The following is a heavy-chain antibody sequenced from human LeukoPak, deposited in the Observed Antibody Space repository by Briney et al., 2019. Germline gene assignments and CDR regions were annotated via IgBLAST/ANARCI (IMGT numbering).Heavy chain of an antibody. Sequence: GRSLRLSCAASGFIVSGDFMSWARQAPGKGLEWVSVIYSDGSTYYADSVKGRFTISRDNSKNTLDLQMTGLRAEDTAVYYCARERGRGRDSPWFDYWGQGTLVTVSS. V-gene: IGHV3-53*01. CDR1: GFIVSGDF. CDR3: ARERGRGRDSPWFDY. J-gene: IGHJ4*02. D-gene: IGHD1-26*01. CDR2: IYSDGST.